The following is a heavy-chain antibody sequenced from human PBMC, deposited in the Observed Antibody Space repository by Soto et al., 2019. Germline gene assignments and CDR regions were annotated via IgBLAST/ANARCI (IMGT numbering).Heavy chain of an antibody. CDR3: AKYKYSHSSGLAY. V-gene: IGHV4-59*08. CDR1: GGCLSSYG. Sequence: SETLSLPCTVYGGCLSSYGWTCARQPPGKGLEWIGYVYYSGNTNYNPSLKSRVTISVDTSKNQFSLKLGSVTAADTAVYYFAKYKYSHSSGLAYRGQGTPVTGSS. CDR2: VYYSGNT. J-gene: IGHJ4*02. D-gene: IGHD6-6*01.